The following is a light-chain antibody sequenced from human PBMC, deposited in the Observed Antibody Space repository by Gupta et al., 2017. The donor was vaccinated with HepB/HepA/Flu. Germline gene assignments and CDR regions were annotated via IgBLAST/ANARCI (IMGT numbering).Light chain of an antibody. V-gene: IGKV1-5*03. Sequence: IPVTHSPSTLSASVGDRVTITFRASKSISSWLAWYQQKPGKAPKLLIYKASSLETGVPSRFSGSGSWTEFTLTISSIQPDDYATNYCQQYNSYSLFTFGPGTKVDIK. CDR2: KAS. J-gene: IGKJ3*01. CDR3: QQYNSYSLFT. CDR1: KSISSW.